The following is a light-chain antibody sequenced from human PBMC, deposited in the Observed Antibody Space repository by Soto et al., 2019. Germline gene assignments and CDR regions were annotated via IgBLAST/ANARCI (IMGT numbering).Light chain of an antibody. Sequence: QSVLTQPPSASGTPGQRITISCFGRTSNIGSNIVSWYHHLPGAAPKLLIYNNNQRPSGVPDRFFASKSGTSASLAISGLQPEDESHYYCAAWDDDLNGLVFGGGTKVTVL. V-gene: IGLV1-44*01. J-gene: IGLJ3*02. CDR2: NNN. CDR3: AAWDDDLNGLV. CDR1: TSNIGSNI.